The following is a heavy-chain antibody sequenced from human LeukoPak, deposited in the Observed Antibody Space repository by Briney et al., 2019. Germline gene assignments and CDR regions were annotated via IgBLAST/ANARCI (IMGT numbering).Heavy chain of an antibody. Sequence: GGSLRLSCAASGFTFDTYWMSWVRQAPGKGLEWVSSISSSSSYIYYADSVKGRFTISRDNAKNSLYLQMNSLRAEDTAVYYCARDPGYCSGGSCWGQGTLVTVSS. D-gene: IGHD2-15*01. J-gene: IGHJ4*02. CDR3: ARDPGYCSGGSC. CDR2: ISSSSSYI. CDR1: GFTFDTYW. V-gene: IGHV3-21*01.